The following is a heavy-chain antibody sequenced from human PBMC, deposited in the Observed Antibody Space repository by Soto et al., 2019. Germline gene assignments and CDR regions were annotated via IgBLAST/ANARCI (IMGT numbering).Heavy chain of an antibody. D-gene: IGHD1-26*01. V-gene: IGHV3-11*01. CDR2: ISSSGSTI. J-gene: IGHJ5*02. CDR3: ARDRETSLNWFDP. CDR1: GFTFSDYY. Sequence: QVQLVESGGGLVKPGGSRRLSCAASGFTFSDYYRSWIPQAPGKGLEWVSYISSSGSTIYYADSVKGRFTISRDNAKNSLYLQMNSLRAEDTAVYYCARDRETSLNWFDPWGQGTLVTVSS.